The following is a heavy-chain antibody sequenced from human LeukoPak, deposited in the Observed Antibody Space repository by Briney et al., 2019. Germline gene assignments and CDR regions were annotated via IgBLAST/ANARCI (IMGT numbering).Heavy chain of an antibody. J-gene: IGHJ4*02. D-gene: IGHD3-22*01. Sequence: PLETLSLTCTVSGGSISSYYWSWIRQPPGKGLEWIGYIYYSGSTNYNPSLRSRVTISVDTSKNQFSLKLSSVTAADTAVYYCARSPIYDSSGYTHRGLFDYWGQGTLVTVSS. V-gene: IGHV4-59*01. CDR1: GGSISSYY. CDR3: ARSPIYDSSGYTHRGLFDY. CDR2: IYYSGST.